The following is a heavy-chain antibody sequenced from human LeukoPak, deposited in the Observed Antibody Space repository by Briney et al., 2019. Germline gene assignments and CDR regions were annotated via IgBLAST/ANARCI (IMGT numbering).Heavy chain of an antibody. Sequence: GGSLRLSCAASGITFSRSWMTRVRQAPGKGLEWVANIKEDGTETYNVDSVKGRLTISRDNAKNSLYLQMNSLRAEDTAVYYCARASRWSHFDYWGQGTLVTVSS. J-gene: IGHJ4*02. CDR3: ARASRWSHFDY. CDR1: GITFSRSW. D-gene: IGHD4-23*01. V-gene: IGHV3-7*03. CDR2: IKEDGTET.